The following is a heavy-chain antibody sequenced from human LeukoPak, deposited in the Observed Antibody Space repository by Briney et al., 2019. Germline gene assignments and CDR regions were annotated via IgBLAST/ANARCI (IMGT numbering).Heavy chain of an antibody. V-gene: IGHV3-72*01. CDR3: DRAGILPDRRLDY. CDR2: TRNKADSTTT. J-gene: IGHJ4*02. CDR1: GFTFSDHY. Sequence: GGSLRLPCAASGFTFSDHYMDWVRQAPGNGLEWVGRTRNKADSTTTAYAGAVKGRFTIPRADSKNSLYLQMNSLKTEDTAVYYRDRAGILPDRRLDYWGQGTLVTVSS. D-gene: IGHD2/OR15-2a*01.